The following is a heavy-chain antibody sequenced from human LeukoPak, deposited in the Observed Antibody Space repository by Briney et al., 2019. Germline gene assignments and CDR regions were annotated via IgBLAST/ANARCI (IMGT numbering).Heavy chain of an antibody. J-gene: IGHJ4*02. D-gene: IGHD2-15*01. CDR2: IRSNGDTT. V-gene: IGHV3-23*01. CDR1: GFTFDNYA. Sequence: GSLSLSCAASGFTFDNYAMSWVRQAPGKGLEWVSTIRSNGDTTYYADSVKGRFTISRDNSKNTLYLQMNGLRADDTAVYYCAKDHTPLTVVVSHFNYWGQGTLVSVSS. CDR3: AKDHTPLTVVVSHFNY.